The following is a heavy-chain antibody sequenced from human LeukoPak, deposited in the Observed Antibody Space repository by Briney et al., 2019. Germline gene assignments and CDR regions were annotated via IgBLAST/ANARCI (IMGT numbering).Heavy chain of an antibody. CDR3: AKDGVAHCSSTSCYPPAG. Sequence: GGSLRLSCAVSGFIFSSHAMHWGRQAPGKGLEWVAVISYDGRTKYYAGSVKGRFTISRDNSKSTLYLEMNSLRTEDTAVYYCAKDGVAHCSSTSCYPPAGWGQGTLVTVSS. V-gene: IGHV3-30*18. J-gene: IGHJ4*02. CDR2: ISYDGRTK. D-gene: IGHD2-2*01. CDR1: GFIFSSHA.